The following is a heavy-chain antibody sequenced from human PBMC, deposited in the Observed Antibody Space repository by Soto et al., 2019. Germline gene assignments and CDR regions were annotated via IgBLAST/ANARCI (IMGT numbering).Heavy chain of an antibody. CDR3: ARGRGCSSSSCSDPYYYYYYYMDV. J-gene: IGHJ6*03. CDR1: GGTFSSYS. V-gene: IGHV1-69*02. CDR2: IIPILGIA. D-gene: IGHD2-2*01. Sequence: QVQLVQSGAEVKKPGSSVKVSCKASGGTFSSYSISWVRQAPGQGLEWMGRIIPILGIANYAQKFQGRFTITADKSTSTAYMELSSLRSEDTAVYYCARGRGCSSSSCSDPYYYYYYYMDVWGKGTTVTISS.